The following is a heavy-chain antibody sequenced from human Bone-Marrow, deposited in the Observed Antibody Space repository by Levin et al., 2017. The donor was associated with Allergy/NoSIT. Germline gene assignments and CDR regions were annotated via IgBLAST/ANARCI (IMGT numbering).Heavy chain of an antibody. CDR2: ISGSGGST. J-gene: IGHJ4*02. D-gene: IGHD4-17*01. Sequence: ETLSLTCAASGFTFSSYAMSWVRQAPGKGLEWVSAISGSGGSTYYADSVKGRFTISRDNSKNTLYLQMNSLRAEDTAVYYCAKDGYDYGDYSWGQGTLVTVSS. CDR1: GFTFSSYA. V-gene: IGHV3-23*01. CDR3: AKDGYDYGDYS.